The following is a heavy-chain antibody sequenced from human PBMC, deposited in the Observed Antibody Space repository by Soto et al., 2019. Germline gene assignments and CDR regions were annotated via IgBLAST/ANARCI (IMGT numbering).Heavy chain of an antibody. CDR3: ARSYSSSPGGRNWFDP. J-gene: IGHJ5*02. V-gene: IGHV5-10-1*01. D-gene: IGHD6-6*01. Sequence: EPLRIGCKGSGYSFTSYWISLVRQMPVKGLEWMGRIDPSDSYTNYSPSFQGDVTISADKSISTAYLQWSSLKASDTAMYYCARSYSSSPGGRNWFDPWGQGTLVTVSS. CDR1: GYSFTSYW. CDR2: IDPSDSYT.